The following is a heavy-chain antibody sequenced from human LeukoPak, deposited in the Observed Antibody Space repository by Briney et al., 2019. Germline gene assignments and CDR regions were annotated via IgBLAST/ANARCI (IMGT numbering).Heavy chain of an antibody. CDR3: ARGRRGTGYLFD. J-gene: IGHJ4*02. CDR1: GFTFSSYG. D-gene: IGHD3/OR15-3a*01. V-gene: IGHV3-48*04. CDR2: ISSSSSSTI. Sequence: GGSLRLSCAASGFTFSSYGMHWVRQAPGKGLEWVSYISSSSSSTIYYADSVKGRFTISRDNAKNSLYLQMNSLRAEDTAVYYCARGRRGTGYLFDWGQGTLVTVSS.